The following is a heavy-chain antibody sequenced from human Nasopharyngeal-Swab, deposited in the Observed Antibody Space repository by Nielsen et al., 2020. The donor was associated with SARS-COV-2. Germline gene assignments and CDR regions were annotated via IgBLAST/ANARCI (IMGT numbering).Heavy chain of an antibody. CDR3: ARRDPVVVVAALGIRLYDSTKFDP. CDR1: GRSISSRSSY. J-gene: IGHJ5*02. Sequence: SETLSLTCTVSGRSISSRSSYWGWIRQPPGKGLEWVGSIYYSGSTYYTPSLNSRVTISVDTSKNQFSLKLSSVTAADTAVYYCARRDPVVVVAALGIRLYDSTKFDPWGQGTLVTVSS. V-gene: IGHV4-39*01. CDR2: IYYSGST. D-gene: IGHD2-15*01.